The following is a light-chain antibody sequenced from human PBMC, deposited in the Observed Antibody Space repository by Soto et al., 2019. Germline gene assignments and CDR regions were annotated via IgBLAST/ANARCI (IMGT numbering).Light chain of an antibody. CDR1: QDIRSD. CDR3: VQDHFYPLVT. V-gene: IGKV1-6*01. Sequence: AIQMTQSPSSLSASVGDTVTITCRASQDIRSDLGWFQQKPGKAPKLLIYPASSLQGGVPSRFSGSRSGTDFTLTISSLQPEDFATYYCVQDHFYPLVTFGGGTKVEIK. CDR2: PAS. J-gene: IGKJ4*01.